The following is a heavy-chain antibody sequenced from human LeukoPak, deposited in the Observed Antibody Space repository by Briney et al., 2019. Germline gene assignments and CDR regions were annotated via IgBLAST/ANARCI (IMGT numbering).Heavy chain of an antibody. CDR1: GFTFSSYG. Sequence: PGRSLRLSCAASGFTFSSYGMHRVRQAPGKGLEWVAVISYDGSNKYYADSVKGRFTISRDNSKNTLYLQMNSLRAEDTAVYYCAKDPKYSSSWYSESYYFDYWGQGTLVTVSS. CDR2: ISYDGSNK. CDR3: AKDPKYSSSWYSESYYFDY. V-gene: IGHV3-30*18. D-gene: IGHD6-13*01. J-gene: IGHJ4*02.